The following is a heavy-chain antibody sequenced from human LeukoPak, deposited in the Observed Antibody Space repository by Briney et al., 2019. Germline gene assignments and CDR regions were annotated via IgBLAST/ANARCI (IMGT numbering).Heavy chain of an antibody. J-gene: IGHJ4*02. CDR1: GGSIGGSYY. D-gene: IGHD3-22*01. CDR3: ARIIYYYETGGFRDYFDS. V-gene: IGHV4-61*02. CDR2: IYSSGTA. Sequence: SQTLSLTCTVSGGSIGGSYYWNWIRQPAGKGLEWIGRIYSSGTANYNPSLKSRVTISVDTSKNQFSLKLTSVTAADTAKYYCARIIYYYETGGFRDYFDSWGQGTLVTVSS.